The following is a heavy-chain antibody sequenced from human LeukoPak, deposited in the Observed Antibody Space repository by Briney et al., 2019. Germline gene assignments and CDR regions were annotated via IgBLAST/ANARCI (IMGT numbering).Heavy chain of an antibody. Sequence: SETLSLTCTVSGDSFSSYHWSWLRQPPGKGLEWIGYNSSRGSTSYNPSLKSRVSISVDTSKNQFSLRLNSVTAADTAVYYCARVGRGDHTWGSYSCDHWGQGTLVSVSS. CDR1: GDSFSSYH. V-gene: IGHV4-59*01. CDR2: NSSRGST. J-gene: IGHJ4*02. D-gene: IGHD3-16*01. CDR3: ARVGRGDHTWGSYSCDH.